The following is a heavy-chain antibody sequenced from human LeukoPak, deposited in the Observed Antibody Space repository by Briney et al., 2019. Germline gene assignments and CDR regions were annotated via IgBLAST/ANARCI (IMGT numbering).Heavy chain of an antibody. D-gene: IGHD5-12*01. Sequence: GGSLTLSCAPPGFTFSSYDMSWVRQAPGKGLEWVSGVSGSGGSTYYADSVKGRFTISRDNSKNTLYLQIKSLRAEDTAVYYCAKDLDIVARIRGIWGQGTLVTVSS. CDR3: AKDLDIVARIRGI. V-gene: IGHV3-23*01. CDR2: VSGSGGST. CDR1: GFTFSSYD. J-gene: IGHJ4*02.